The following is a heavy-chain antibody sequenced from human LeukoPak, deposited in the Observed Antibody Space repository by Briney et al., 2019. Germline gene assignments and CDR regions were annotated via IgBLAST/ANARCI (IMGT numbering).Heavy chain of an antibody. CDR3: VTERERQWLF. CDR1: GYSISSGYY. V-gene: IGHV4-38-2*02. Sequence: SETLSLTCTVSGYSISSGYYWGCIRQSPGKGLEWIGSIYHSGDTQYNPSLQSRVTLSVDTSKNQFSLNLHSVTAADTAVYYCVTERERQWLFWAQGTLVTVSS. D-gene: IGHD6-19*01. CDR2: IYHSGDT. J-gene: IGHJ4*02.